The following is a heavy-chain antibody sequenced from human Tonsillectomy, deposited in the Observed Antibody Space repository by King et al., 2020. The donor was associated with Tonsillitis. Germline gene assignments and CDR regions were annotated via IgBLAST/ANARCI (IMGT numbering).Heavy chain of an antibody. CDR1: GFTLGDYT. J-gene: IGHJ3*01. CDR3: VRDKAPGLEDRAFDL. Sequence: VQLVESGGGLVQPGGSLRLSCAASGFTLGDYTMNWVRQAPGKGLEWVSYTSVTGSIMYIYYAESVRGRFTISRDNAKNSLYLQMNSLRDEDTSVYYCVRDKAPGLEDRAFDLWGQGTMVTVSP. D-gene: IGHD5-24*01. V-gene: IGHV3-48*02. CDR2: TSVTGSIMYI.